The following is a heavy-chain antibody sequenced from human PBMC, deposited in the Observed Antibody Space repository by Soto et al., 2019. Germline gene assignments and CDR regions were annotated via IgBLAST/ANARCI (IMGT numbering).Heavy chain of an antibody. D-gene: IGHD6-6*01. CDR1: GYTLTSFY. CDR2: INPNGGST. V-gene: IGHV1-46*03. Sequence: QVQLVQPGAEVKKPGASVKLSCKASGYTLTSFYIHWVRQAPGQGLEWMGIINPNGGSTNYAHNFQGRVTMTRDTYTSTVYMDLSSLRSEDTAVYYCARGLASGDYWGQGTLVTVSS. J-gene: IGHJ4*02. CDR3: ARGLASGDY.